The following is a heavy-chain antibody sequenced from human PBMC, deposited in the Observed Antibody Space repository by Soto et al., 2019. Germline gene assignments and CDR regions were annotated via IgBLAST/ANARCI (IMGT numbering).Heavy chain of an antibody. J-gene: IGHJ4*02. V-gene: IGHV4-30-2*01. Sequence: SETLSLTCAVSCGSISSGGYSWSWIRQPPGKGLEWIGYIYHSGSTYYNPSLKSRVTISVDRSKNQFSLKLSSVTAADTAVYYCARDGGNDRYYFDYWGQGTLVTVSS. D-gene: IGHD2-15*01. CDR1: CGSISSGGYS. CDR3: ARDGGNDRYYFDY. CDR2: IYHSGST.